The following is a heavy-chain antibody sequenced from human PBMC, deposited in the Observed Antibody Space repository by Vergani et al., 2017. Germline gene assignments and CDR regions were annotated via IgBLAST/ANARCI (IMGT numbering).Heavy chain of an antibody. CDR2: ISSSSSYI. CDR3: ARDPDRYYQFLGGYYPGSSNYFYY. CDR1: GFTFSSYS. Sequence: EVQLVESGGGLVKPGGSLRLSCAASGFTFSSYSMNWVRQAPGKGLEWVSSISSSSSYIYYADSVKGRFTISRDNAKNSLYLQMNSLRAEDTGVYYCARDPDRYYQFLGGYYPGSSNYFYYWGPGTLVTVSS. J-gene: IGHJ4*01. D-gene: IGHD3-3*01. V-gene: IGHV3-21*01.